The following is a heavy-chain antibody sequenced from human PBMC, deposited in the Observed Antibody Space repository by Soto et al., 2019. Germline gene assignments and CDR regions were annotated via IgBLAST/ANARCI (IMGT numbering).Heavy chain of an antibody. CDR2: SRDKGNSYST. CDR1: GFSFSDYY. J-gene: IGHJ4*02. CDR3: ARSIPGTTSFDS. V-gene: IGHV3-72*01. Sequence: EVHLVESGGGLVQPGGSLRLSCAGSGFSFSDYYIDWGRQAPGKGLEWVGRSRDKGNSYSTDYAAAVKGRFTVSRDTSKNSLYLQMNSLKADDTALYYCARSIPGTTSFDSWGQGTLVTVSS. D-gene: IGHD1-7*01.